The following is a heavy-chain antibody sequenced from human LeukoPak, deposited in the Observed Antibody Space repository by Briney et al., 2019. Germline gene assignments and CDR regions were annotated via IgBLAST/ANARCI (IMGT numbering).Heavy chain of an antibody. V-gene: IGHV3-23*01. D-gene: IGHD4-23*01. CDR2: ISGSGSST. CDR1: GFTFSSYA. Sequence: GGSLRLSYAVSGFTFSSYAMSWVRQAPGKGLEWVSAISGSGSSTYYADSVKGRFTISRDNSKNTLYLQMNSLRSEDTAVYYCATDIGDGGNPNWGQGTLVTVSS. CDR3: ATDIGDGGNPN. J-gene: IGHJ4*02.